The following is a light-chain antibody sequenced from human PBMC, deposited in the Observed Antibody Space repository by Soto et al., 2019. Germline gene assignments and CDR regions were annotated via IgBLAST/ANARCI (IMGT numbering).Light chain of an antibody. CDR3: QAWDSSTAV. J-gene: IGLJ2*01. V-gene: IGLV3-1*01. CDR1: KLGDKY. CDR2: QDS. Sequence: ALTQPPSVSVSPGQTASITCSGDKLGDKYACWYQQKPGQSPVLVIYQDSKRPSGIPERFSGSNSGNTATLTISGTQAMDEADYYCQAWDSSTAVFGGGTKLTVL.